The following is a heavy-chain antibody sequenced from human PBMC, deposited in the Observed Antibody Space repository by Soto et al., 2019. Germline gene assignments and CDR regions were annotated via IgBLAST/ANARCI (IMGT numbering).Heavy chain of an antibody. CDR3: ARYRDSGAADYYYMDV. CDR1: GGSISSYY. CDR2: IYYSGST. Sequence: PSETLSLTCTVSGGSISSYYWSWIRQPPGKGLDWIGYIYYSGSTNYNPSLKSRVTISIDTSKSQFSLRLSSVTAADTAVYYCARYRDSGAADYYYMDVWGKGTTVTVSS. J-gene: IGHJ6*03. D-gene: IGHD6-19*01. V-gene: IGHV4-59*08.